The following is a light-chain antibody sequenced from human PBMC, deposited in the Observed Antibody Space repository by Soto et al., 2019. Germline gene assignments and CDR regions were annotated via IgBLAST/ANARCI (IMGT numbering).Light chain of an antibody. Sequence: QSALTQPAPVSGSPGQSITISCTGTSSDVGSYNLVSWYQQHPGKAPKLMIYEVSKRPSGVSNRFSGSKSGNTASLTISGLQAEDEADYYCCSYAGSSTFGNYVFGTGTKVT. CDR2: EVS. J-gene: IGLJ1*01. V-gene: IGLV2-23*02. CDR1: SSDVGSYNL. CDR3: CSYAGSSTFGNYV.